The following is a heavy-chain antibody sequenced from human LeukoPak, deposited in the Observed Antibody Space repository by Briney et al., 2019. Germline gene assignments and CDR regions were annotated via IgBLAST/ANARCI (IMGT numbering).Heavy chain of an antibody. CDR2: LDSSGST. CDR3: ARGTSCGSKCFFDY. Sequence: ASETLSLTCKVSGGSISGYYWSWIRQPAGKGLEWIGRLDSSGSTNYNSSLKSRVTMSIDRSQFSLRLTSVTAADTAIYYCARGTSCGSKCFFDYWGQGILVTVSS. D-gene: IGHD2-21*01. CDR1: GGSISGYY. V-gene: IGHV4-4*07. J-gene: IGHJ4*02.